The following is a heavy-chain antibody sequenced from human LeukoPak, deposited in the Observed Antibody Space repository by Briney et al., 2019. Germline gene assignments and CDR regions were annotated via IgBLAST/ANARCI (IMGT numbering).Heavy chain of an antibody. D-gene: IGHD2-2*01. Sequence: GGSLRLSCAASGFTFSSYAMSWVRQAPGKGLEWVSAISGSGGSTYYADSVKGRFTTSRDNSKNTLYLQMNSLRAEDTAVYYCAKADVYCSSTSCYSGWFDPWGQGTLVTVSS. CDR2: ISGSGGST. CDR3: AKADVYCSSTSCYSGWFDP. J-gene: IGHJ5*02. V-gene: IGHV3-23*01. CDR1: GFTFSSYA.